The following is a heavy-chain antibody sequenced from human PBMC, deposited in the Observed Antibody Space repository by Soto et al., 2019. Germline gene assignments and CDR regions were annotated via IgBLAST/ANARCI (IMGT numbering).Heavy chain of an antibody. CDR1: GFAFSDPY. J-gene: IGHJ4*02. V-gene: IGHV3-11*01. Sequence: PRGSLRLSCAASGFAFSDPYMSWIRQAPGKGLEWISYISSSGSTIYYADSVKGRFTISRDNAKKSLYLQMDSLTADDTAVYYCARGGASVTTPFDYWGQGTQVTVSS. CDR3: ARGGASVTTPFDY. CDR2: ISSSGSTI. D-gene: IGHD4-17*01.